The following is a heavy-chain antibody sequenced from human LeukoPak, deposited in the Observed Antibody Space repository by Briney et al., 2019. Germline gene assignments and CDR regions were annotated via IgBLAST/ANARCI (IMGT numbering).Heavy chain of an antibody. Sequence: ASVKVSCKASGYTFTGYYMHWVRQAPGQGLEWMGWINPNSGGTNYAQKFQGRATMTRDTSISTAYMELSRLRSDDTAVYYCARGAYSGSYEPMYYLDYWGQGTLVTVSS. CDR3: ARGAYSGSYEPMYYLDY. J-gene: IGHJ4*02. D-gene: IGHD1-26*01. CDR2: INPNSGGT. CDR1: GYTFTGYY. V-gene: IGHV1-2*02.